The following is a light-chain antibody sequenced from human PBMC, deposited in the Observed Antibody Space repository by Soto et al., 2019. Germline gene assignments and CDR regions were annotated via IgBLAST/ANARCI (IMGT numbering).Light chain of an antibody. J-gene: IGLJ1*01. V-gene: IGLV1-47*01. Sequence: QSVLTQPPSASGTPGQGVTISCSGSTSNIGSNYVYWYQQPPGTAPKLLIYRNNQRPSGVPDRFSGSKSGPSAFLAITGLQAEDEADYYCQSYDNSLSGSGVFGTGTKVTV. CDR3: QSYDNSLSGSGV. CDR2: RNN. CDR1: TSNIGSNY.